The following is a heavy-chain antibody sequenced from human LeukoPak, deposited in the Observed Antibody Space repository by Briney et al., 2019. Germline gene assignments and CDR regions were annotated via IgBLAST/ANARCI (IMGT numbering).Heavy chain of an antibody. V-gene: IGHV3-21*01. J-gene: IGHJ4*02. CDR2: ISSSSSYI. Sequence: PGGSLRLSCAASGFTFSSYSMNWVRQAPGKGLEWVSSISSSSSYIYYADSVKGRFTISRDNSKNTLYLQMNSLRAEDTAVYYCAKTGAMVREKSFDYWGQGTLVTVSS. CDR3: AKTGAMVREKSFDY. D-gene: IGHD3-10*01. CDR1: GFTFSSYS.